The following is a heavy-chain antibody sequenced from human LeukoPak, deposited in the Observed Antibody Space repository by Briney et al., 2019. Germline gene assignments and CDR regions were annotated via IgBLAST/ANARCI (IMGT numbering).Heavy chain of an antibody. CDR1: GGSISSYY. V-gene: IGHV4-59*01. J-gene: IGHJ4*02. D-gene: IGHD6-13*01. CDR2: IYYSGST. CDR3: ARGQRGYSSSWYDY. Sequence: SETLSLTCTVSGGSISSYYWSWIRQPPGKGLEWIGYIYYSGSTNYNPSLKSQVTISVDTSKNQFSLKLSSVTAADTAVYYCARGQRGYSSSWYDYWGQGTLVTVSS.